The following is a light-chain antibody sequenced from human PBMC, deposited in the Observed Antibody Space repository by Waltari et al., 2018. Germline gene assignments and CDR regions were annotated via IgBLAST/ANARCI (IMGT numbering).Light chain of an antibody. CDR3: QQYDDLPRT. CDR2: DAS. V-gene: IGKV1-33*01. J-gene: IGKJ2*01. Sequence: DIQMTQSPSSLSASVGDRVTITCQASQDINKYLGWYQQKPGKAPKLLIYDASTLEPRVPSRFSGSGSETDFTFTISSLQPEDIATYFCQQYDDLPRTFGQGTKLEIK. CDR1: QDINKY.